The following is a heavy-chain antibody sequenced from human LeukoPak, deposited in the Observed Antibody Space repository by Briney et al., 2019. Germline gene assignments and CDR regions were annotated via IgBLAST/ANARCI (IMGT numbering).Heavy chain of an antibody. V-gene: IGHV3-23*01. CDR1: GFSFSSYA. D-gene: IGHD6-19*01. Sequence: GGSLKLSCAASGFSFSSYAMSWVRQAPGKGLEWVSSISGSGDNTYYAESVKGRFTISRGNSKNTLFLQMNSLRAEDTAVFYCAKRSGYTTGWFFDFWGQGTLVTVSS. CDR2: ISGSGDNT. CDR3: AKRSGYTTGWFFDF. J-gene: IGHJ4*02.